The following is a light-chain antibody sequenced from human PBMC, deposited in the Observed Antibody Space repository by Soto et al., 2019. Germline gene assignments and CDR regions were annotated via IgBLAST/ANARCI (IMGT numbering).Light chain of an antibody. CDR2: DAS. CDR1: QDISNY. V-gene: IGKV1-33*01. Sequence: DIQMTQSPSSLSASVGDRVTITCQASQDISNYLSWYQQKPGKAPKLLIYDASNLETGVPSRFSGSGSGTDFTFTISSLQPEDSATYYCQQYDNLPFTFGPGTKVDIK. J-gene: IGKJ3*01. CDR3: QQYDNLPFT.